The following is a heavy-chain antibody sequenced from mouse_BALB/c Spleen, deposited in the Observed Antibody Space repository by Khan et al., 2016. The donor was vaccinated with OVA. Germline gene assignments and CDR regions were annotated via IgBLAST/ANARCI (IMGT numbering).Heavy chain of an antibody. Sequence: VQLKQSGPELMKPGASVKISCKASGYSFTNYYIHWVIQSHGKSLEWIGYIDPFSGGTTYNQKFKGKATLTVDKSSSTAYIHLSNLTSEDSAVYYCTRHGFVGWVTYWGQGTLVTVSA. V-gene: IGHV1S135*01. CDR2: IDPFSGGT. J-gene: IGHJ3*01. D-gene: IGHD2-2*01. CDR1: GYSFTNYY. CDR3: TRHGFVGWVTY.